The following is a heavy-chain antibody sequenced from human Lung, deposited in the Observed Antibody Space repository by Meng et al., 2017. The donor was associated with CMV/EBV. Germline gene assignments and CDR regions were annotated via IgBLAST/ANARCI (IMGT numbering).Heavy chain of an antibody. V-gene: IGHV3-30-3*01. CDR2: ISYDGNN. CDR3: AREGPDYNSSYFDY. CDR1: GFTFRTYA. Sequence: QVQLVGSGGGVVRPGGSLRLSRAASGFTFRTYAMHWVRQAPGKGLEWMTIISYDGNNKYADSVKGRFTISRDNSKNTLYLQMNSLRTEDTAVYYCAREGPDYNSSYFDYWGQGTLVTVSS. J-gene: IGHJ4*02. D-gene: IGHD2/OR15-2a*01.